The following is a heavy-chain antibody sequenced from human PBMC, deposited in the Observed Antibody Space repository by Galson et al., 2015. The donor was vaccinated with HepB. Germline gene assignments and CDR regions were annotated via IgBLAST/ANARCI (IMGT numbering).Heavy chain of an antibody. CDR3: ARSTEPVTSTPFDY. CDR2: IDWDDDK. V-gene: IGHV2-70*04. J-gene: IGHJ4*02. Sequence: PALVKPTQTLTLTCTFSGFSLSTSGMRVSWIRQPPGKALEWLARIDWDDDKYYSTSLKTRLTISKDTSKNQVVLTMTNMDPVDTATYYCARSTEPVTSTPFDYWGQGTLVTVSS. CDR1: GFSLSTSGMR. D-gene: IGHD4-17*01.